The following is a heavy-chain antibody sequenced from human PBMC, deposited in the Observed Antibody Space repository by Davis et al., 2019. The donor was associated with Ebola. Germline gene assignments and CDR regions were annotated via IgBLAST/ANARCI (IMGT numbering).Heavy chain of an antibody. J-gene: IGHJ4*02. V-gene: IGHV3-7*03. CDR2: IKDDGSQQ. CDR3: TKYRVSGY. D-gene: IGHD2/OR15-2a*01. Sequence: PGGSLRLSCAASGFTFSRYWMNWARQAPGKGLEWVAKIKDDGSQQYYVDSVKGRFTISRDNAKNSLYLQMNNLRVEDTAIYYCTKYRVSGYWGQGTLVTVSS. CDR1: GFTFSRYW.